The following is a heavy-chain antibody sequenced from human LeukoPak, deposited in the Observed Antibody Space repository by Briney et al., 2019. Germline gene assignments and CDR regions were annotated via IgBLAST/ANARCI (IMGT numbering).Heavy chain of an antibody. V-gene: IGHV4-30-4*08. D-gene: IGHD2-2*01. Sequence: SETLSLTCTVSGGSISSGDYYWSWIRQPPGKGLEWIGYIYYSGSTYYNPSLKSRVTISVDTSKNQFSLKLSSVTAADTAIYYCASARSISWYEVWGQGTLVTVSS. CDR2: IYYSGST. CDR1: GGSISSGDYY. J-gene: IGHJ4*02. CDR3: ASARSISWYEV.